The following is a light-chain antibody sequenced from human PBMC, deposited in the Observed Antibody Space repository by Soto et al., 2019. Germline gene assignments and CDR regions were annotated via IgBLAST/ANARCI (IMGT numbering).Light chain of an antibody. Sequence: QPVLTQSSSASASLGSSVKLTCTLNSGHSCYIIAWHQQHPGKAPRYLMKVEGNGNYNKGSGVPDRFSGSSAWAYACRTISHLQSEDFAAYYCVALDGHTNVVFGGGVKLSVL. CDR1: SGHSCYI. CDR2: VEGNGNY. CDR3: VALDGHTNVV. J-gene: IGLJ2*01. V-gene: IGLV4-60*03.